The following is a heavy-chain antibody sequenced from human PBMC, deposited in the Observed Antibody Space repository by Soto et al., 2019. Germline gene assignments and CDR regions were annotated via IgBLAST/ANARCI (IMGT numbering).Heavy chain of an antibody. CDR1: GGSVSSSRYD. Sequence: XQGLPLPFTVSGGSVSSSRYDWSWIRQPPGKGLEWIVYIYYSGSTNYNPSLKSRVTISVDTSKNQFSLKMSSVTAADTAVYYCASSGYSYGAPPDYWGQGTLVTVSS. V-gene: IGHV4-61*01. CDR2: IYYSGST. CDR3: ASSGYSYGAPPDY. J-gene: IGHJ4*02. D-gene: IGHD5-18*01.